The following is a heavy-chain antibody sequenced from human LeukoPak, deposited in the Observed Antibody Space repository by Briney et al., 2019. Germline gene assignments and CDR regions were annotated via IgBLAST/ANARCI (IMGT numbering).Heavy chain of an antibody. V-gene: IGHV4-34*01. CDR3: ARGRRGITIFGVVTLSAFGYYYMDV. Sequence: SETLSLTCADYGGSFSGYYWSWIRHPPGKGLEWIGEINHSGSTNYNPSLKSRVTISVDASKNQFSLKLSSVTAADTAVYYCARGRRGITIFGVVTLSAFGYYYMDVWGKGTTVTVSS. D-gene: IGHD3-3*01. CDR2: INHSGST. J-gene: IGHJ6*03. CDR1: GGSFSGYY.